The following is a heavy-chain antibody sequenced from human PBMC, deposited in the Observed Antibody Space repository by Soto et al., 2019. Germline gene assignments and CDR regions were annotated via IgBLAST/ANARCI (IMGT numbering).Heavy chain of an antibody. CDR1: GFTFSSYW. J-gene: IGHJ4*02. Sequence: EVQLVESGGGLVQPGGSLRLSCAASGFTFSSYWVHWVHQVPGKGLLWVSRIDEYGSTINYADSVRGRFTISRDNARNTLYREMNSLRAEDTALYYCTRDIGGKGAYWGQGTLVTVSS. D-gene: IGHD3-10*01. V-gene: IGHV3-74*01. CDR3: TRDIGGKGAY. CDR2: IDEYGSTI.